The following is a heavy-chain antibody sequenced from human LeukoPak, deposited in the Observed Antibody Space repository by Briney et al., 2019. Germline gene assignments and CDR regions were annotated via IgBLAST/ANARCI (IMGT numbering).Heavy chain of an antibody. V-gene: IGHV3-23*01. CDR3: AKDSKPKAYYCDSSGYYPRGFDP. D-gene: IGHD3-22*01. J-gene: IGHJ5*02. Sequence: TGGSLRLSCAASGFTFSSYAMSWVRQAPGKGLEWVSAISGSGGSTYYADSVKGRFTISRDNSKNTLYLQMNSLRAEDTAVYYCAKDSKPKAYYCDSSGYYPRGFDPWGQGTLVTVSS. CDR1: GFTFSSYA. CDR2: ISGSGGST.